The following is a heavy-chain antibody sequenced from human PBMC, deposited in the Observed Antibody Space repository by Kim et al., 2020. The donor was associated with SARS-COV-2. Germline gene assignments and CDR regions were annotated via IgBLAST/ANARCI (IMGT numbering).Heavy chain of an antibody. Sequence: KFQGRVTITADKSTSTAYMELSSLRSEDTAVYYCARMTTVTRPYYYYMDVWGKGTTVTVSS. J-gene: IGHJ6*03. V-gene: IGHV1-69*02. CDR3: ARMTTVTRPYYYYMDV. D-gene: IGHD4-4*01.